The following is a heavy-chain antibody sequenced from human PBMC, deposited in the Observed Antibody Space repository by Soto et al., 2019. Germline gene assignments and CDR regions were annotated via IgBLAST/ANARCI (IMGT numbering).Heavy chain of an antibody. CDR3: AREEVWQLVLCGWFDP. CDR1: GGTFSSYA. J-gene: IGHJ5*02. V-gene: IGHV1-69*13. D-gene: IGHD6-6*01. Sequence: SVKVSCKASGGTFSSYAISWVRQAPGQGLEWMGGIIPIFGTANYAQKFQGRVTITADESTSTAYMELSSLRSEDTAVYYCAREEVWQLVLCGWFDPWGQGTLVTVSS. CDR2: IIPIFGTA.